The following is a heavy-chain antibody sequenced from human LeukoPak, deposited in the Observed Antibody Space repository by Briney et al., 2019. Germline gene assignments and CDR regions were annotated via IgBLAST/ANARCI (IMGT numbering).Heavy chain of an antibody. J-gene: IGHJ4*02. V-gene: IGHV3-53*01. CDR1: TFTVASNY. CDR2: IYQGGST. D-gene: IGHD3-22*01. CDR3: ARETYYYDGTNFFFKFDY. Sequence: GGSLRLSCAVSTFTVASNYMSWVRQTPGKGLVWVSDIYQGGSTYYSDSAKGRFTISRDNAKNSLYLQMNSLRAEDTAVYYCARETYYYDGTNFFFKFDYWGQGTLVTVSP.